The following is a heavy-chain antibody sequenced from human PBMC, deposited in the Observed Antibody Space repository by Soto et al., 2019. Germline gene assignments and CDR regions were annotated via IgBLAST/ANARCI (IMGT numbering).Heavy chain of an antibody. CDR2: IKSKTDGGTT. CDR1: VFTFSNAW. J-gene: IGHJ6*02. CDR3: TTDLPSIRGQLYYYYYGMDV. D-gene: IGHD6-13*01. V-gene: IGHV3-15*01. Sequence: PWWSLRLSCSASVFTFSNAWMSWVRQAPGKGLEWVGRIKSKTDGGTTDYAAPVKGRFTISRDDSKNTLYLQMNSLKTEDTAVYYCTTDLPSIRGQLYYYYYGMDVWGQGTTVTV.